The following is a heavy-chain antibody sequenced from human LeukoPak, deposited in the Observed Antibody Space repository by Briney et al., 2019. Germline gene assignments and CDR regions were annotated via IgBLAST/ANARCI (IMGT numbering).Heavy chain of an antibody. V-gene: IGHV3-74*01. Sequence: GGSLRLSCAASGFTFSNYWMHWVRQAPGKGLVWVSHINSDGSSTSYADSVQGRFTIYRDNAKNTLYLKMNSLRDEDTAVYYCARVSSGSYFGYYYYYMDVWGKGTPVTVSS. CDR1: GFTFSNYW. CDR2: INSDGSST. CDR3: ARVSSGSYFGYYYYYMDV. J-gene: IGHJ6*03. D-gene: IGHD1-26*01.